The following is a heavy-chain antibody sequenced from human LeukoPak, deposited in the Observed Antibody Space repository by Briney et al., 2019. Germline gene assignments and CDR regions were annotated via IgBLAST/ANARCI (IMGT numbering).Heavy chain of an antibody. J-gene: IGHJ4*02. Sequence: GGSLRLSCAASGFTFSNAWMNWVRQAPGKGLVWVPRIKGDGSTTSHADSVKGRFIISRDNAKNTLYLQMNSLRAEDTAVYYCARGPTYWGQGTLVTVSS. CDR1: GFTFSNAW. V-gene: IGHV3-74*01. CDR3: ARGPTY. CDR2: IKGDGSTT.